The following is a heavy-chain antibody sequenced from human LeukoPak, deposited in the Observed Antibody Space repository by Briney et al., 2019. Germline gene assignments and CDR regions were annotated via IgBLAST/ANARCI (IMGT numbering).Heavy chain of an antibody. Sequence: PSETLSLTCAVSGGSISSSSYYWGWIRQPPGKGLEGVGSIYYSGSTYYNPSLKSRVTISVDTSKNQFSLKLSSVTAADTAVYYCAPLHCSSTSCHFDYWGQGPLVPVSS. CDR3: APLHCSSTSCHFDY. D-gene: IGHD2-2*01. J-gene: IGHJ4*02. CDR2: IYYSGST. CDR1: GGSISSSSYY. V-gene: IGHV4-39*01.